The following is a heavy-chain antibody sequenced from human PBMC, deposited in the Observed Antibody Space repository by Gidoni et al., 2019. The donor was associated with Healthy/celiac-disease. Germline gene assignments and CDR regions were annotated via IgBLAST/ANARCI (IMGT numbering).Heavy chain of an antibody. J-gene: IGHJ4*02. D-gene: IGHD2-15*01. CDR2: IYHSGST. CDR1: GGSISSSNW. V-gene: IGHV4-4*02. CDR3: ARVGSGLYCSGGSCEHFDY. Sequence: QVQLQESGPGLVKPSGTLSLTCAVSGGSISSSNWWSWVRQPPGKGLEWIGEIYHSGSTNYNPSLKSRVTISVDKSKNQFSLKLSSVTAADTAVYYCARVGSGLYCSGGSCEHFDYWGQGTLVTVSS.